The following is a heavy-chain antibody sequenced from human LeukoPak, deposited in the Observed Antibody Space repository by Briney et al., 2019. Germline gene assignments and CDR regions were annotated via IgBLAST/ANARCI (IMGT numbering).Heavy chain of an antibody. Sequence: SETLSLTCTVSGGSISSSNYYWGWIRQPPGKGLEWIGNIYCTGSTYYNPSLKSRVTISVDTSKNQFSLKLSSVTAPDTTVYYCATGLSITWGQGTLVTVSS. CDR3: ATGLSIT. J-gene: IGHJ5*02. D-gene: IGHD1-1*01. CDR2: IYCTGST. V-gene: IGHV4-39*01. CDR1: GGSISSSNYY.